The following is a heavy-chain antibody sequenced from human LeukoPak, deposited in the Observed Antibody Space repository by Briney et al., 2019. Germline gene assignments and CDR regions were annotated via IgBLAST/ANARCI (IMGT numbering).Heavy chain of an antibody. CDR3: ARGNTYYDFWSGYCTFDY. D-gene: IGHD3-3*01. Sequence: GASVKVSFKASGYTFTNYGISWVRQAPGQGLEWMGWISAYNGNTNYAQKLQGRVTMTTDTSTSTAYMELRSLRSDDTAVYYCARGNTYYDFWSGYCTFDYWGQGTLVTVSS. J-gene: IGHJ4*02. V-gene: IGHV1-18*01. CDR1: GYTFTNYG. CDR2: ISAYNGNT.